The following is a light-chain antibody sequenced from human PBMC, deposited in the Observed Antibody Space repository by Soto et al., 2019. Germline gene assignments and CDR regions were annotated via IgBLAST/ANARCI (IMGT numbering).Light chain of an antibody. CDR3: NSDAGSSNWV. CDR2: EVS. J-gene: IGLJ3*02. V-gene: IGLV2-8*01. Sequence: QSALTQPPSASGSPGQSVTISCTGTSSDVGGYNYVYWYQQHPGKAPKLMIYEVSKRPSGVPDRFSGSKSGKTASLTVSGLQAEEAEYYYYNSDAGSSNWVLGGGTKLTVL. CDR1: SSDVGGYNY.